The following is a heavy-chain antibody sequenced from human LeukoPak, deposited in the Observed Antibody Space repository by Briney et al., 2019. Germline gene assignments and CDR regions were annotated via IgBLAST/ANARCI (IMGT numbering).Heavy chain of an antibody. J-gene: IGHJ6*02. CDR1: GYTFTSYG. CDR3: ARDLEWELLHYYYGMDV. V-gene: IGHV1-18*01. Sequence: ASVKVSCRASGYTFTSYGISWVRQAPGQGLEWMGWISAYNGNTNYAQKLQGRVTMTTDTSTSTAYMELRSLRSDDTAVYYCARDLEWELLHYYYGMDVWGQGTTVTVSS. CDR2: ISAYNGNT. D-gene: IGHD1-26*01.